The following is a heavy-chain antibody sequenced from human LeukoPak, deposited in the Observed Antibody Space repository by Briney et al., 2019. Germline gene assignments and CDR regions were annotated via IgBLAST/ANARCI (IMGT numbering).Heavy chain of an antibody. CDR2: IGWNGGRI. CDR1: GFTFNDYA. V-gene: IGHV3-9*01. CDR3: ANLSPGIAAAGTLLASHDYCYKDV. Sequence: PGRSLRLSCVASGFTFNDYAMHWVRQAPGKGLEWVSGIGWNGGRINYADSVKGRFTISRDNAKSSLYLQMNSLRPEDTALYFCANLSPGIAAAGTLLASHDYCYKDVWGIGTTVTVSS. J-gene: IGHJ6*03. D-gene: IGHD6-13*01.